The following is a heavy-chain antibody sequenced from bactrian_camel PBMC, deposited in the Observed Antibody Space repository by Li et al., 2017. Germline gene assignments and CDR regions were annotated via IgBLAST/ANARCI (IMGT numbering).Heavy chain of an antibody. CDR2: IGDDGSI. Sequence: HVQLVESGGGSVQAGGSLRLSCVASKFTRPDDIDCMAWFRQAPGKEVEGVAVIGDDGSIAYGNFVKGRFTISQDNAKNTVYLQMTSLKPEDSAMYYCAADCDPGNPGGASSVHYWGQGTQVTVS. D-gene: IGHD2*01. CDR1: KFTRPDDIDC. V-gene: IGHV3-3*01. J-gene: IGHJ4*01. CDR3: AADCDPGNPGGASSVHY.